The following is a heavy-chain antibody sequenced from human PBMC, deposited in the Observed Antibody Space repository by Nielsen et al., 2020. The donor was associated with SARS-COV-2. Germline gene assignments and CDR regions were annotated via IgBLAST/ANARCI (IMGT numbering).Heavy chain of an antibody. CDR1: GGSFSGYY. Sequence: SETLSLTCAVYGGSFSGYYWSWIRQPPGKGLEWIGEINHSGSTNYNPSLKSRVTISVDTSKNQFSLKLSSVTAADTAVYYCARVGTRLYSSSWSRRSYYYYGMDVWGQGTTVTVSS. V-gene: IGHV4-34*01. D-gene: IGHD6-13*01. J-gene: IGHJ6*02. CDR2: INHSGST. CDR3: ARVGTRLYSSSWSRRSYYYYGMDV.